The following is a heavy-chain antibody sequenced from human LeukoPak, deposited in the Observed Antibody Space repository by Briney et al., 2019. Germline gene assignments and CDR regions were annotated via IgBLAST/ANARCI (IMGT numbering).Heavy chain of an antibody. CDR3: AREATDGGGDY. D-gene: IGHD6-25*01. CDR2: ISYDGSNK. J-gene: IGHJ4*02. V-gene: IGHV3-30-3*01. Sequence: GGSLRLSCAASGFTFSSYAMHWVRQAPGKGLEWVAVISYDGSNKYYADSVKGRFTISRDNSKNTLYLQMNSLRAEGTAVYYCAREATDGGGDYWGQGTLVTVSS. CDR1: GFTFSSYA.